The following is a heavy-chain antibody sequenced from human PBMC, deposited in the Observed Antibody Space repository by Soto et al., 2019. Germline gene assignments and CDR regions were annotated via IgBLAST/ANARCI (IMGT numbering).Heavy chain of an antibody. D-gene: IGHD3-3*01. CDR2: ISYDGSNK. V-gene: IGHV3-30*18. CDR1: GFTFSSYG. CDR3: AKDNPLYYDFWSGYYTSLPPPDY. J-gene: IGHJ4*02. Sequence: GGSLRLSCAASGFTFSSYGMHWVRQAPGKGLEWVAVISYDGSNKYYADSVKGRFTISRDNSKNTLYLQMNSLRAEDTAVYYCAKDNPLYYDFWSGYYTSLPPPDYWGQGTLVTVSS.